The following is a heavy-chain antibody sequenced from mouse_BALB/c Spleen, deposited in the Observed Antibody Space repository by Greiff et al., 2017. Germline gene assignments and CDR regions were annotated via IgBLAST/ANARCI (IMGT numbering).Heavy chain of an antibody. CDR2: ISDGGSYT. J-gene: IGHJ4*01. CDR3: ARAYYGNYEGAMDY. D-gene: IGHD2-10*01. CDR1: GFTFSDYY. V-gene: IGHV5-4*02. Sequence: EVQGVESGGGLVKPGGSLKLSCAASGFTFSDYYMYWVRQTPEKRLEWVATISDGGSYTYYPDSVKGRFTISRDNAKNNLYLQMSSLKSEDTAMYYCARAYYGNYEGAMDYWGQGTSVTVSS.